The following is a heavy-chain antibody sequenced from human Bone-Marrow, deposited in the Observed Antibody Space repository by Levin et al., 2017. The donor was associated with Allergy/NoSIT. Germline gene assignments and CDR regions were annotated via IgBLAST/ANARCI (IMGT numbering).Heavy chain of an antibody. CDR1: GFTFDIRA. D-gene: IGHD6-13*01. J-gene: IGHJ4*02. CDR3: TSRGGFTSSWDFDF. V-gene: IGHV3-23*01. Sequence: LSLTCAASGFTFDIRAMTWVRQAPGKGLEWVSAINANGGSEYYADSVRGRFTISRDNSKDTLYLHMNSLRAEDTATYYCTSRGGFTSSWDFDFWGQGTLVTVSS. CDR2: INANGGSE.